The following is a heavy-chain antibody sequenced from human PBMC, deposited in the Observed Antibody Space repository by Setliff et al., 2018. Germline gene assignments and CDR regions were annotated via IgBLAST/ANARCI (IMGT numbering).Heavy chain of an antibody. CDR2: IFPRDSDT. CDR1: GYSFTSYW. Sequence: PGESLKISCKGSGYSFTSYWIGWVRQVPGEGLEWVGVIFPRDSDTRYSPSLGGRVTMSVDKSINTAYLQWSSLKASDTAMYYCARVGSWDRQRPNIPEAFDVRGQGTLVTVSS. D-gene: IGHD1-1*01. CDR3: ARVGSWDRQRPNIPEAFDV. J-gene: IGHJ3*01. V-gene: IGHV5-51*01.